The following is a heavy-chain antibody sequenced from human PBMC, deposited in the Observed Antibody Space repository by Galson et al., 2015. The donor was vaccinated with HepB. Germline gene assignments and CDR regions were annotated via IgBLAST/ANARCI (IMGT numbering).Heavy chain of an antibody. J-gene: IGHJ4*02. CDR1: GYTFTGYY. CDR3: ARGYCSGGSCYSVFDY. V-gene: IGHV1-2*04. Sequence: SVKVSCKASGYTFTGYYMHWVRQAPGQGLEWMGWINPNSGGTNYAQKFQGWVTMTRDTSISTAYMELSRLRSDDTAVYYCARGYCSGGSCYSVFDYWGQGTLVTVSS. D-gene: IGHD2-15*01. CDR2: INPNSGGT.